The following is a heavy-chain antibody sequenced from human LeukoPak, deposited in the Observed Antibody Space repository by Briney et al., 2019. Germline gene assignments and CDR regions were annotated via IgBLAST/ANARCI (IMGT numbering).Heavy chain of an antibody. CDR3: ARDGDYYGSGSPYYFDY. CDR2: IIPIFGTA. CDR1: GGTFSSYA. D-gene: IGHD3-10*01. J-gene: IGHJ4*02. V-gene: IGHV1-69*13. Sequence: ASEKVSCKASGGTFSSYAISWVRQAPGQGLEWMGGIIPIFGTANYAQKFQGRVTITADESTSTAYMELSSLRSEDTAVYYCARDGDYYGSGSPYYFDYWGQGTLVTVSS.